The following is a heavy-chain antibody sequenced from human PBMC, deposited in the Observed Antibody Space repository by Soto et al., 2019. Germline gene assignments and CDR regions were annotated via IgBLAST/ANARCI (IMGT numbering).Heavy chain of an antibody. CDR1: GYTFTSYG. CDR2: ISAYNGNT. J-gene: IGHJ6*02. V-gene: IGHV1-18*01. D-gene: IGHD2-21*02. Sequence: ASVKVSFKASGYTFTSYGISWVRQAPGQGLEWMGWISAYNGNTNYAQKLQGRVTMTTDTSTSTAYMELRSLRSDDTAVYYSGSTYYNPSLKSRVTISVDTSKNQFSLKLSSVTAADTAVYYCARVSPPYCSSTSCSQYYYYYGMDAWGQGTTVTVSS. CDR3: GSTYYNPSLKSRVTISVDTSKNQFSLKLSSVTAADTAVYYCARVSPPYCSSTSCSQYYYYYGMDA.